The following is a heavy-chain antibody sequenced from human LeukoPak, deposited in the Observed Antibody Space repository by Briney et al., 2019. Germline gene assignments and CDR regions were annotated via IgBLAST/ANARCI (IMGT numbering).Heavy chain of an antibody. CDR3: TTDQFLRSTTYYGMDV. CDR2: IRSKADGGTT. J-gene: IGHJ6*02. Sequence: GGSLRLSCAASGFTFSNAWMNWVRQAPGKGLGWVGHIRSKADGGTTDYAAPVKGRFTISRDDSKNTLYLQMNSLKTEDTALYYCTTDQFLRSTTYYGMDVWGQGTTVTVSS. V-gene: IGHV3-15*07. CDR1: GFTFSNAW. D-gene: IGHD5-12*01.